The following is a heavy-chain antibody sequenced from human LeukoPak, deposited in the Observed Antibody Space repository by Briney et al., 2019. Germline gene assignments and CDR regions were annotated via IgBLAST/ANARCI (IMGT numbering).Heavy chain of an antibody. J-gene: IGHJ6*03. Sequence: SETLSLTCTVSGGSISSHYWSWIRQPPGKGLEWIGYIYYSGRTNYNPSLKSRVTISVDTSKNQFSLKLSSVTAADTAVYYCARASFTLRLGELSFDYYYYYMDVWGKGTTVTVSS. CDR2: IYYSGRT. CDR1: GGSISSHY. D-gene: IGHD3-16*02. CDR3: ARASFTLRLGELSFDYYYYYMDV. V-gene: IGHV4-59*11.